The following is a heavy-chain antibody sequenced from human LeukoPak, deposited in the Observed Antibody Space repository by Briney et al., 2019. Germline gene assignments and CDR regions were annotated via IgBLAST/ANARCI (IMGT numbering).Heavy chain of an antibody. Sequence: GGSLRLSCAASGLPFDAYSMHWVRQAPGEGLEWVSLIDRRGHRTFYADSVDGRFTISRDNSRNSLYLHMSSLRTENTALYYCVKDVIYSSWVSFDPWGRDTLVTVSS. CDR3: VKDVIYSSWVSFDP. CDR1: GLPFDAYS. D-gene: IGHD4-11*01. V-gene: IGHV3-43*01. J-gene: IGHJ5*02. CDR2: IDRRGHRT.